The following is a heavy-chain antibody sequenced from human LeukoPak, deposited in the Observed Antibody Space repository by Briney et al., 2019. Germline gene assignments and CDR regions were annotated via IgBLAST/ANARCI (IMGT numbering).Heavy chain of an antibody. D-gene: IGHD5-24*01. CDR1: GYTFTSYY. J-gene: IGHJ4*02. V-gene: IGHV1-46*01. Sequence: GASVKVSFKASGYTFTSYYMHWVRQAPGQGLEWMGIINPSGGSTSYAQKFQGRVTMTRDMSTSTVYMELSSLRSEDTAVYYCARDRGMATSRLHYFDYWGQGTLVTVSS. CDR2: INPSGGST. CDR3: ARDRGMATSRLHYFDY.